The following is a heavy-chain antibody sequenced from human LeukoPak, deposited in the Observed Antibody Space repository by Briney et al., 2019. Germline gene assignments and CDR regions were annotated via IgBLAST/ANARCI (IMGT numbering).Heavy chain of an antibody. CDR3: AKRADSSAHSFDY. Sequence: GGSLRLSCAASGFSFSRYGMKWVRQAPGKGLEWLSYIRSSDSTTYYADSVKGRFTISRDNAKNSLYLQMDSLRVEDTAVYYCAKRADSSAHSFDYWGQGPLFTVSS. CDR1: GFSFSRYG. J-gene: IGHJ4*02. CDR2: IRSSDSTT. D-gene: IGHD3-22*01. V-gene: IGHV3-48*04.